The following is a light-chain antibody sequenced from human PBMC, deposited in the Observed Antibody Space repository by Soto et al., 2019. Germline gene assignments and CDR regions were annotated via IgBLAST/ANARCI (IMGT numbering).Light chain of an antibody. J-gene: IGKJ4*01. Sequence: DIQMTQSPSSLSASVGDRVTITCRASQSISSYLHWYQQKPGRAPKLLISVTSSLQSGVPSRFSGSASGTDFTLIISSLQPEDFATYYCQQSYNTPLTLGGGTKVDLK. V-gene: IGKV1-39*01. CDR2: VTS. CDR1: QSISSY. CDR3: QQSYNTPLT.